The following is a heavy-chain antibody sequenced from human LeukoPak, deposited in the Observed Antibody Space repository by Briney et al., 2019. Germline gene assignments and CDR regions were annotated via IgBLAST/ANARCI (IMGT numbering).Heavy chain of an antibody. CDR1: GGSISSGGYY. J-gene: IGHJ6*02. CDR2: IYYSGST. D-gene: IGHD1-26*01. V-gene: IGHV4-31*03. Sequence: SETLSLTCTVSGGSISSGGYYWSWIRQHPGKGLEWIGYIYYSGSTYYNPSLKSRVTISVDTSKNLFSLKVSSVTAADTAVYYCARGRSSYYGMDVWGQGTTVTVSS. CDR3: ARGRSSYYGMDV.